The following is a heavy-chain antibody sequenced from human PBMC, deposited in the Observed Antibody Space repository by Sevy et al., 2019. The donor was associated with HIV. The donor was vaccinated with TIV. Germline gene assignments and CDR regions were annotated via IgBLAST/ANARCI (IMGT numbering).Heavy chain of an antibody. CDR2: IRSKANSYAT. V-gene: IGHV3-73*01. D-gene: IGHD3-16*01. CDR3: ARTFYYYYMDV. Sequence: GGSLRLSCAASGFTFCGSTIHWVRQASGKGLEWIGRIRSKANSYATAYTASGIGRFTISRDESMNTAYLQMYNLKTEDTAVYYCARTFYYYYMDVWGKGATVTVSS. CDR1: GFTFCGST. J-gene: IGHJ6*03.